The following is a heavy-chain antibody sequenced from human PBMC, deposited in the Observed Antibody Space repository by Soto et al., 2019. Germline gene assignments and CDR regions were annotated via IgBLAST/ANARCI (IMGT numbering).Heavy chain of an antibody. CDR1: GGSISTYY. D-gene: IGHD3-3*01. CDR3: ARDGSGYDFWSGPYFFDY. Sequence: QVQLQESGPGLVKPSETLSLTCTVSGGSISTYYWSWIRQPPGKGLEWIGYIYYNGRTNYNPSLESRVTLSIDTSKSQFSLKLSSVSAADTAVYYCARDGSGYDFWSGPYFFDYWGPGTLVTVSS. J-gene: IGHJ4*02. V-gene: IGHV4-59*01. CDR2: IYYNGRT.